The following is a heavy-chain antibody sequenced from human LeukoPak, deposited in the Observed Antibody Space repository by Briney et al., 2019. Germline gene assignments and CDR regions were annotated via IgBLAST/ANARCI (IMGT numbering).Heavy chain of an antibody. CDR2: IYYTGNT. J-gene: IGHJ3*02. CDR1: GGSISSGGYS. V-gene: IGHV4-30-4*07. CDR3: ARGTYTMTTDAFNI. Sequence: SETVSLPCAISGGSISSGGYSWSWIRQPPGKGLEWIGYIYYTGNTYYNPSLKSRVTISVDTSKNQFSLKLSSVTAADTAVYFCARGTYTMTTDAFNIWGQGTMVTVSS. D-gene: IGHD2-2*02.